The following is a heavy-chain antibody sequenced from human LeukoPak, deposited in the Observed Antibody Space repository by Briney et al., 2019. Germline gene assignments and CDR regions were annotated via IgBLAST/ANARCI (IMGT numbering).Heavy chain of an antibody. J-gene: IGHJ6*03. CDR1: GGSFSGYY. CDR3: ARRPAGTATTSYYYYMDV. D-gene: IGHD5-12*01. Sequence: PSETLSLTCAVYGGSFSGYYWSWIRQPPGKGLEWIGEINHSGSTNYNPSLKSRVTISVDTSKNQFSLKLSSVTAADTAVYYCARRPAGTATTSYYYYMDVWGKGTTVTISS. CDR2: INHSGST. V-gene: IGHV4-34*01.